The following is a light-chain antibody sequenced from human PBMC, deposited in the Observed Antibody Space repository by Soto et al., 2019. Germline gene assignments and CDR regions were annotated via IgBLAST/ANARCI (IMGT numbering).Light chain of an antibody. CDR2: AAS. Sequence: DIQLTQSPSFLTASVGDRVTIPCRASQGISSFLAWYQQKPGKAPSLLIYAASTLQSGVPSRFSGSGSGTEFTLTISSLQPEDFATYYCQQVKSYPWTFGQGTKVEIK. CDR3: QQVKSYPWT. CDR1: QGISSF. V-gene: IGKV1-9*01. J-gene: IGKJ1*01.